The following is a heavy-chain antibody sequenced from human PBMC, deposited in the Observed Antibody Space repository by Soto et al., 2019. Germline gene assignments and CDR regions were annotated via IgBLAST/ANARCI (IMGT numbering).Heavy chain of an antibody. J-gene: IGHJ4*02. CDR3: ARDREDYGSGNYYNRIDF. CDR2: IIPIFGTP. CDR1: GGIFSTYA. Sequence: QVQLVQSGAEVKKPGSSVKVSCKASGGIFSTYAISWLRRAPGQGLEWMGGIIPIFGTPNYAQRFQGRVTITADESTSTAYMELSRLRSEDTAVYYCARDREDYGSGNYYNRIDFWGQGTLVTVSS. V-gene: IGHV1-69*01. D-gene: IGHD3-10*01.